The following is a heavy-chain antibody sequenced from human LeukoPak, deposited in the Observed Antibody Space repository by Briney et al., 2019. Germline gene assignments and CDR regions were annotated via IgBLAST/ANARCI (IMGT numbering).Heavy chain of an antibody. CDR1: GFPFSSYE. Sequence: GGSLRLSCAASGFPFSSYEMNWVRQAPGKGLEWVSYISSSGNAIYYADSVKGRFTISRDNARNSLYLQMNTLRAEDTAVYSCARGADGVSSNSRGWFDPWGQGTLVTVSS. V-gene: IGHV3-48*03. D-gene: IGHD2-15*01. J-gene: IGHJ5*02. CDR2: ISSSGNAI. CDR3: ARGADGVSSNSRGWFDP.